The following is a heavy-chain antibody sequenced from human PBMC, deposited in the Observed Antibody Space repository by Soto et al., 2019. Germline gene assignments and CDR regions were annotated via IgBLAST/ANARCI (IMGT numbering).Heavy chain of an antibody. V-gene: IGHV1-2*04. Sequence: ASVKVSCKASGYTFTGYYMHWVRQAPGQRHEKKGWINPNSGGTNYAQKFQGWVTMTRDTSISTAYMELSRLRSDDTAVYYCASDVAYCSGGSCYSAVGYGMDVWGQGTTVTVSS. D-gene: IGHD2-15*01. J-gene: IGHJ6*02. CDR1: GYTFTGYY. CDR2: INPNSGGT. CDR3: ASDVAYCSGGSCYSAVGYGMDV.